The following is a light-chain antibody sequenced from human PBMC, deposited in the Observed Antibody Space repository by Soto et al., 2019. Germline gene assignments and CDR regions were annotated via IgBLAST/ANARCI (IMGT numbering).Light chain of an antibody. J-gene: IGLJ1*01. V-gene: IGLV1-36*01. CDR3: AAWDYSLNGYV. CDR2: YDD. CDR1: SSNIGNNA. Sequence: QSVLTQPPSVSEAPRQRVTISCSGSSSNIGNNAVNWYQQLPGKAPKLLIYYDDLLPSGVSDRFSGSKSGTAASLAISGLQSEDEADYYCAAWDYSLNGYVFGTVTKLTVL.